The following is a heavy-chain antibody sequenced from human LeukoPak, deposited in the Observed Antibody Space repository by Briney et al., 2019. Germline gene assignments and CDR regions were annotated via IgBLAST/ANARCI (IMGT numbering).Heavy chain of an antibody. V-gene: IGHV3-30-3*02. J-gene: IGHJ5*02. CDR2: ISYDRSNK. CDR1: GFTFSNYA. Sequence: GRSLRLSCTGSGFTFSNYAIHWVRQAPGKGLEWVAVISYAGSIISYDRSNKFYADSVKGRFTISRDNSRNTLYLQMNSLRAEDTAVYYCAKNTWSGSLRNWFDPWGQGTLVTVS. CDR3: AKNTWSGSLRNWFDP. D-gene: IGHD3-3*01.